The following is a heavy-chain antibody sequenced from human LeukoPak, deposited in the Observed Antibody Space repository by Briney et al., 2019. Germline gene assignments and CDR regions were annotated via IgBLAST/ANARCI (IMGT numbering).Heavy chain of an antibody. CDR1: GYTFTSYG. CDR2: ISAYNGNT. V-gene: IGHV1-18*01. CDR3: AREWPMVRGVFLVSGGGRDHYYFDY. D-gene: IGHD3-10*01. Sequence: ASVKVSCKASGYTFTSYGISWVRQAPGQGLEWMGWISAYNGNTNYAQKLQGRVTMTTDTSTSTAYMELRSLRSDDTAVYYCAREWPMVRGVFLVSGGGRDHYYFDYWGQGTLVTVSS. J-gene: IGHJ4*02.